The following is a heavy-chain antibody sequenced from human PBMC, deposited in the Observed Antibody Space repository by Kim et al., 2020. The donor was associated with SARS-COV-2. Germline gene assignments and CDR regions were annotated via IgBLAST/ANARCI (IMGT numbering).Heavy chain of an antibody. D-gene: IGHD3-16*01. CDR1: GFTFSTYW. Sequence: GGSLRLSCAASGFTFSTYWMHWVRQAPGKGLVWVSRISSDGSSTRYADSVKGRFTISRDNAKNTLYLQMNGLRAEDTAVYFCARVEPTIGGEIGYWGQGTLVTVSS. V-gene: IGHV3-74*01. CDR3: ARVEPTIGGEIGY. J-gene: IGHJ4*02. CDR2: ISSDGSST.